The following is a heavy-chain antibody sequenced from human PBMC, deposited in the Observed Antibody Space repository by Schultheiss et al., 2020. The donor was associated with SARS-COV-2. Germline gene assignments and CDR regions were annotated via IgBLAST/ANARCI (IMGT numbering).Heavy chain of an antibody. CDR1: GFSLSTSGMC. J-gene: IGHJ4*02. Sequence: SGPTLVKPTQTLTLTCTFSGFSLSTSGMCVSWIRQPPGKALEWLARIDWNDDKYYSTSLKTRLTLSKDTSKNQVVLTMTNMDPVDTATYYCAHMTHYGDYNFDYWGQGTLVTVSS. CDR3: AHMTHYGDYNFDY. D-gene: IGHD4-17*01. CDR2: IDWNDDK. V-gene: IGHV2-70*12.